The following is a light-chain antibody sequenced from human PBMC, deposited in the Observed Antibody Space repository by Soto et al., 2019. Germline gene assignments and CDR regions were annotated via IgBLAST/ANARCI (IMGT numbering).Light chain of an antibody. CDR2: GAS. CDR3: QHYGNAPLYT. Sequence: EMVLTQSPGTLSLSPGERATLSCRASQSVSSSYLAWYQQKPGQAPRLLIYGASSRATGIPDRFSGGGSGTDFTLPISRLEPEDFAVYYCQHYGNAPLYTFGQGTKLEI. J-gene: IGKJ2*01. V-gene: IGKV3-20*01. CDR1: QSVSSSY.